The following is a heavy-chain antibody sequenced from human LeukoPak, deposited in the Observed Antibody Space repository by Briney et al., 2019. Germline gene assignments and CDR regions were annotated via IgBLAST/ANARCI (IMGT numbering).Heavy chain of an antibody. Sequence: GRSLRLSCTASGFTLRTYWMSWVRQAPGKGLEWVANIRQDESEKKYVDSVKGGFTISRDDTKHPLYLPMNSLTAEDTAVYYCARDPLHWNDGTDDSLDISGQGTMVTASS. CDR2: IRQDESEK. D-gene: IGHD1-1*01. V-gene: IGHV3-7*01. J-gene: IGHJ3*02. CDR1: GFTLRTYW. CDR3: ARDPLHWNDGTDDSLDI.